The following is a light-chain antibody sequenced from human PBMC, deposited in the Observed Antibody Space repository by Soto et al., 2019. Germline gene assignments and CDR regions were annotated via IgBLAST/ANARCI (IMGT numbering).Light chain of an antibody. CDR2: DAS. CDR3: QHYDNLPLT. Sequence: DIQMTQSPSSLSASVGDRVTVTCRASQNIRNYLNWYQQKPGKAPRLLIYDASNLETGVPSRFSGSGSGTDFTFTISSLQPEDIATYYCQHYDNLPLTFGGGTRVEIK. V-gene: IGKV1-33*01. CDR1: QNIRNY. J-gene: IGKJ4*01.